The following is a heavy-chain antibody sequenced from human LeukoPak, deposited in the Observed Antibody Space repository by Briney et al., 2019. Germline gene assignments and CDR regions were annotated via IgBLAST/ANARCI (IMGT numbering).Heavy chain of an antibody. D-gene: IGHD3-9*01. V-gene: IGHV5-51*01. Sequence: GESLKTSCKGSGYSFTSCWIAWGRRMPGEGGEGMGIIYPGVSDTRYSPSFQGQVTISADKSISTAYLQCSSLKASDTAMYYCARQDPDMASAFDIWGRGTMVTVSS. CDR2: IYPGVSDT. J-gene: IGHJ3*02. CDR1: GYSFTSCW. CDR3: ARQDPDMASAFDI.